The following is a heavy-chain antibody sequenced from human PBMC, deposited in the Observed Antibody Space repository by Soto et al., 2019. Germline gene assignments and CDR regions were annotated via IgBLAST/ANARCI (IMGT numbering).Heavy chain of an antibody. CDR1: GFSFSRYW. CDR3: ATSGSSGSSGIDY. Sequence: PGGSLRLSCAASGFSFSRYWMHWVRQAPGKGLVWVARVNDDGSTTTYADSVRGRFTISRDNARNTLYLQMSRLSAEDTALYYCATSGSSGSSGIDYWGQGTMVTVSS. V-gene: IGHV3-74*03. CDR2: VNDDGSTT. J-gene: IGHJ4*02. D-gene: IGHD6-19*01.